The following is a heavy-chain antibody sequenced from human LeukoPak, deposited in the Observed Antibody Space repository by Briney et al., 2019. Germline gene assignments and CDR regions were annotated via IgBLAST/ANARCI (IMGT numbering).Heavy chain of an antibody. CDR3: ARSMYGGSYYW. D-gene: IGHD1-26*01. CDR1: GGSVSSSSYY. V-gene: IGHV4-39*07. Sequence: PSETLSLTCTVSGGSVSSSSYYWGWIRQPPGKGLEWIGSIYFSGSTYYNPSLKSRVTISVDTSKNQFSLKLSSVTAADTAVYYCARSMYGGSYYWWGQGTLVTVSS. J-gene: IGHJ4*02. CDR2: IYFSGST.